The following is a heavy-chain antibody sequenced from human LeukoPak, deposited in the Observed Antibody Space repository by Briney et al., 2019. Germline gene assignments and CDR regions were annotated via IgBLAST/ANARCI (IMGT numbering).Heavy chain of an antibody. J-gene: IGHJ4*02. Sequence: ASVKVSCKASGYTFNNYGITWVRQAPGQGLEWMGWISAYNGDTQYAQKFRGRVTMTTDTSTITAYIDLRSLRPDDTAAYYCARGSSSGYAVGDYWDQCAMVTVSS. CDR2: ISAYNGDT. D-gene: IGHD3-22*01. CDR3: ARGSSSGYAVGDY. CDR1: GYTFNNYG. V-gene: IGHV1-18*01.